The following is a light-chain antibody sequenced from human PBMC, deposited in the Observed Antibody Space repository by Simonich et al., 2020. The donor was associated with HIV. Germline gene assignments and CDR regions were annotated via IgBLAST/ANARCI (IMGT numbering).Light chain of an antibody. J-gene: IGKJ3*01. CDR3: QQYDNWPLT. V-gene: IGKV3-15*01. CDR1: QHVSSN. Sequence: EILMTQSPATLSVSPGKRATLSCMASQHVSSNLAWYQQKPGQAPRLVIYGTSTRATGIPARFSGSGSVTEFTLTISSMQSEDFAVYYCQQYDNWPLTFGPGTKVDIK. CDR2: GTS.